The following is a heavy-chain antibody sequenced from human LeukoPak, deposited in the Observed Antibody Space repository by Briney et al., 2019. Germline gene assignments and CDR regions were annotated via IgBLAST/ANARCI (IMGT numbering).Heavy chain of an antibody. Sequence: GSLRLSCAASGFTFNGYSMNWLRQVPGKGLEWISYITSSSGTIYYADSVKGRFTISRDNAKNSLYLQMNSLRSEDTAVYYCARDRLLGRPKNNWFDPWGQGTLVTVSS. CDR1: GFTFNGYS. D-gene: IGHD2-8*02. CDR2: ITSSSGTI. CDR3: ARDRLLGRPKNNWFDP. J-gene: IGHJ5*02. V-gene: IGHV3-48*04.